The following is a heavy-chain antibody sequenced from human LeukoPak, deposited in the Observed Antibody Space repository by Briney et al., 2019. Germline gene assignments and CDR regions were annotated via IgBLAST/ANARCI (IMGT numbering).Heavy chain of an antibody. CDR1: GFTFSNYA. D-gene: IGHD2/OR15-2a*01. CDR2: ISGNGDYT. Sequence: GGSLRLSCAASGFTFSNYAMSWVRQAPGKGLQWVSTISGNGDYTYYADSVEGRFTISRDTSKNTLHLQMSSLGAEDTAVYYCAKSPVGCTFGQNPYYYFFKYWGQGTLVTVSS. V-gene: IGHV3-23*01. CDR3: AKSPVGCTFGQNPYYYFFKY. J-gene: IGHJ4*02.